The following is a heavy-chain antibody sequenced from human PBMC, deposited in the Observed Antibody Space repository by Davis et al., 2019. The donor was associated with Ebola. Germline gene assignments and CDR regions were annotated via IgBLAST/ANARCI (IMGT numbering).Heavy chain of an antibody. D-gene: IGHD3-22*01. CDR3: ARVGTYYDSSGTFYYYYGMDV. V-gene: IGHV4-59*01. J-gene: IGHJ6*02. Sequence: SETLSLTCTVSGGSISSYYWSWIRQPPGKGLEWIGYIYYSGSTNYNPSLKSRVTISVDTSKNQFSLKLSSVTAADTAVYYCARVGTYYDSSGTFYYYYGMDVWGQGTTVTVSS. CDR1: GGSISSYY. CDR2: IYYSGST.